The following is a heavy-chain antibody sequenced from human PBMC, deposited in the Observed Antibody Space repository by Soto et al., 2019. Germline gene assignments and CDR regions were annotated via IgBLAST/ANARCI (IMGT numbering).Heavy chain of an antibody. V-gene: IGHV3-23*01. D-gene: IGHD5-12*01. CDR1: EFRFSSYA. CDR2: ISGSGDST. CDR3: AKGFASCYNCFDS. Sequence: EVQLLESGGSLVQPGGSLRLSCAASEFRFSSYAMSWVRQAPVKGMEWVSGISGSGDSTYHADSVKGRFTISRDNFKNTLYLQMNNLKAEDTAVYYCAKGFASCYNCFDSWGQGTLVTVSS. J-gene: IGHJ4*02.